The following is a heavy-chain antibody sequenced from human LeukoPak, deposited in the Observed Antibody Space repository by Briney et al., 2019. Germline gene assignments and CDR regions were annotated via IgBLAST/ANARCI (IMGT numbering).Heavy chain of an antibody. D-gene: IGHD6-13*01. V-gene: IGHV3-21*01. CDR2: ISSSSSYI. CDR3: ARDAVAAAGENWFDP. Sequence: RAGGSLRLSCAASGFTFSSYSMNWVRQAPGKGLEWVSSISSSSSYIYYADSVKGRFTISRDNAKNSLYLQMNSLRAEDTAVYYCARDAVAAAGENWFDPWGQGTLVTVSS. CDR1: GFTFSSYS. J-gene: IGHJ5*02.